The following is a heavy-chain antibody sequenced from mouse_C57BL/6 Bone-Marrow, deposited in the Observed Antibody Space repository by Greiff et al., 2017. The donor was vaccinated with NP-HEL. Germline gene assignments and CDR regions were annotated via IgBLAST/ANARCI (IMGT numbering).Heavy chain of an antibody. CDR2: IDPENGDT. J-gene: IGHJ1*03. CDR1: GFNIKDDY. Sequence: VQLQQSGAELVRPGASVKLSCTASGFNIKDDYMHWVKQRPEQGLEWIGWIDPENGDTEYASKFQGMATITADTSSNTAYLQLSSLTSEDTAVYYCTPGLRGYFDVWGTGTTVTVSS. D-gene: IGHD2-2*01. V-gene: IGHV14-4*01. CDR3: TPGLRGYFDV.